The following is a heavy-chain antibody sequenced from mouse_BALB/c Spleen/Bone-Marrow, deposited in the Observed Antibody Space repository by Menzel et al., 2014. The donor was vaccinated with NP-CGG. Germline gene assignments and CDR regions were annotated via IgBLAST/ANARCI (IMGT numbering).Heavy chain of an antibody. CDR3: ARDDYGRGY. CDR1: GFTFTDYY. V-gene: IGHV7-3*02. Sequence: DVMLVESGGGLVQPGGSLRLSCATSGFTFTDYYMSWVRQPPGKALEWLGFISNKANGYTTEYSASVKGRFTISRDNSQSILYLQMNTLRAEDSATYYCARDDYGRGYWGQGTTLTVSA. D-gene: IGHD1-1*01. J-gene: IGHJ2*01. CDR2: ISNKANGYTT.